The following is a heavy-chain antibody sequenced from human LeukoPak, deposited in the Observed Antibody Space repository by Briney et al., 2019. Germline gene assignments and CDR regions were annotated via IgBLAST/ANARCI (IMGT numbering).Heavy chain of an antibody. D-gene: IGHD2-2*03. CDR2: IYPDDSET. J-gene: IGHJ3*01. V-gene: IGHV5-51*01. Sequence: GESLKISCKGSGYGFTSYWIGWVRQMPGKGLEWMTIIYPDDSETRYSPSLQGQVTISADKSTNTAYLQWSSLKASDTGMYYCARQRGYRMTKDGFDVWGQGTMVTVSS. CDR1: GYGFTSYW. CDR3: ARQRGYRMTKDGFDV.